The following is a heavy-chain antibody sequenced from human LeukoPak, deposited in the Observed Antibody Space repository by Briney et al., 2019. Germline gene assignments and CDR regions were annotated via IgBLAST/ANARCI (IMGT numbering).Heavy chain of an antibody. CDR1: GGSISSYY. D-gene: IGHD2-2*01. J-gene: IGHJ3*02. CDR2: IYYSGST. Sequence: SETLSLTCTVSGGSISSYYWSWIRQPPGKGLGWIGYIYYSGSTNYNPSLKSRVTISVDTSKNLFSLKLSSVIAADTAVYYCARDCSSTSCPPGAFDIWGQGTMVTVSS. V-gene: IGHV4-59*01. CDR3: ARDCSSTSCPPGAFDI.